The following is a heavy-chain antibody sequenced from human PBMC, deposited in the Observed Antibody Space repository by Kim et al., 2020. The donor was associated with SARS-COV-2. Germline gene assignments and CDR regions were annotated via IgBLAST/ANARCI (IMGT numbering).Heavy chain of an antibody. Sequence: ASVKVSCEASGYTFTAYYVYWVRQAPGQGLEWMGWINPNTGDIHFAQKFKDRVTMTSDSSTTTAYMELSGLTSDDTAFYYCARDAVSRESRNGPADYWGQGTLVTVSS. CDR2: INPNTGDI. J-gene: IGHJ4*02. D-gene: IGHD6-19*01. CDR3: ARDAVSRESRNGPADY. CDR1: GYTFTAYY. V-gene: IGHV1-2*02.